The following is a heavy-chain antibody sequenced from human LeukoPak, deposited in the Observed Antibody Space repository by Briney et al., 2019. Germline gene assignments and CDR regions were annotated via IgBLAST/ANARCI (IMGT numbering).Heavy chain of an antibody. CDR1: GYTFTSYG. D-gene: IGHD3-3*01. CDR2: ISAYNGNT. CDR3: ARGTGAPPYYDFWSGYYTSFHYFDY. V-gene: IGHV1-18*01. Sequence: ASVKVSCKASGYTFTSYGISWVRQAPGQGLEWMGWISAYNGNTNYAQKLQGRVTMTTDTSTSTAYMELRSLRSDDTAVYYCARGTGAPPYYDFWSGYYTSFHYFDYWGQGTLVTVSS. J-gene: IGHJ4*02.